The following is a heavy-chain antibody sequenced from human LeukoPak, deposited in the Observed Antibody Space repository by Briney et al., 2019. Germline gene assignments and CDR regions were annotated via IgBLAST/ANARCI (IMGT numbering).Heavy chain of an antibody. Sequence: SETLSLTCAVYGGSFSGYYWSWIRQPPGKGLEWIGEINHSGSTNYNPSLKSRVTISVDTSKNQFSLKLSSVTAADTAVYYCARDLSGHYDSSGRCGFDPWGQGTLVTVSS. D-gene: IGHD3-22*01. CDR3: ARDLSGHYDSSGRCGFDP. CDR2: INHSGST. V-gene: IGHV4-34*01. J-gene: IGHJ5*02. CDR1: GGSFSGYY.